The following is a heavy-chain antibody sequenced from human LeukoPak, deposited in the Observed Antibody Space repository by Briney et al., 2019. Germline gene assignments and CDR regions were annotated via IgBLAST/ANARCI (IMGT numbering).Heavy chain of an antibody. CDR3: ARGVATITNYYYYGMDV. Sequence: GGSLRLSCAASGFTFSSYAMSWVRQAPGKGLEWVAVISYDGSNKYYADSVKGRFTISRDNSKNTLYLQMNSLRAEDTAVYYCARGVATITNYYYYGMDVWGQGTTVTVSS. D-gene: IGHD5-12*01. CDR1: GFTFSSYA. CDR2: ISYDGSNK. J-gene: IGHJ6*02. V-gene: IGHV3-30-3*01.